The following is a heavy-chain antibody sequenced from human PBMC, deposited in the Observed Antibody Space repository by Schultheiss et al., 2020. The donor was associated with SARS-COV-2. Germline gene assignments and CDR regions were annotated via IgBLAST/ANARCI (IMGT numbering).Heavy chain of an antibody. V-gene: IGHV3-21*05. CDR2: ISSSSSYI. D-gene: IGHD2-2*01. CDR3: AREADCSSTSCPPAWGYYYGMDV. CDR1: GFSFSSYS. J-gene: IGHJ6*02. Sequence: GSLRLSCAASGFSFSSYSMNWVRQAPEKGLEWLSYISSSSSYIYYADSVKGRFTISRDNAKNSLYLQMNSLRAEDTAVYYCAREADCSSTSCPPAWGYYYGMDVWGQGTTVTVSS.